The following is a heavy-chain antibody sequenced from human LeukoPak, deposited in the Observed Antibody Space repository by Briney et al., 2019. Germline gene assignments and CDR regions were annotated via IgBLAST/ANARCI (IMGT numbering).Heavy chain of an antibody. Sequence: SETLSLTCTVCGGSISSSGYYWGWIRQPPGKGLEWIVSIYYSGSTYYNPSLKSRVTISVDTSKNQLSLKLSSLTAADTAVYYCARHEYSGSYYGLSWFDPWGQGTLVTVSS. CDR3: ARHEYSGSYYGLSWFDP. CDR2: IYYSGST. J-gene: IGHJ5*02. CDR1: GGSISSSGYY. V-gene: IGHV4-39*01. D-gene: IGHD1-26*01.